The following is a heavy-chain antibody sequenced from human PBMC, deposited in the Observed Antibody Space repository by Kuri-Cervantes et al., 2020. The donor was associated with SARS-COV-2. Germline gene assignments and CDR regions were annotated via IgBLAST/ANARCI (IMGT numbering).Heavy chain of an antibody. V-gene: IGHV1-2*04. CDR3: ARGLLGPDYDFWSGYRNNWFDP. J-gene: IGHJ5*02. D-gene: IGHD3-3*01. Sequence: ASVKVSCKASGYTFTGYYMHWVRQAPRQGLEWMGWINPNSGGTNYAQKFQGWVTVTRDTSISTAYMELSSLRSEDTAVYYCARGLLGPDYDFWSGYRNNWFDPWGQGTLVTVSS. CDR2: INPNSGGT. CDR1: GYTFTGYY.